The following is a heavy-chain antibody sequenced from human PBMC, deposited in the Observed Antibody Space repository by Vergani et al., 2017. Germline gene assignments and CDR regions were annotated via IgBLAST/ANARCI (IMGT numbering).Heavy chain of an antibody. V-gene: IGHV4-39*07. Sequence: QVQLQESGPGLVKPSETLSLTCTVSGGSISSSSYYWGWIRQPPGKGLEWIGSIYYSGSTNYNPSLKSRVTISVDTSKNQFSLKLSSVTAADTAVYYCARGGTSSSGYDFLASYYYYGMDVWGQGTTVTVSS. CDR3: ARGGTSSSGYDFLASYYYYGMDV. D-gene: IGHD5-12*01. J-gene: IGHJ6*02. CDR1: GGSISSSSYY. CDR2: IYYSGST.